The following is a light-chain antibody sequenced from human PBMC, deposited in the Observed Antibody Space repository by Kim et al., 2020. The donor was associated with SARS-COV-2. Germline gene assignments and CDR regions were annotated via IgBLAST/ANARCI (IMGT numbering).Light chain of an antibody. CDR2: WAS. CDR3: QQYYSSPYT. Sequence: DIVMTQSPTSLAVSLGERATIHCESSQSVLYSSNNQNYLRWYQQKPGQPPKLLIYWASTRHSGVPDRFSGSVSGTDFTLTISSLQAEDVAVYYCQQYYSSPYTFGQGTKLEI. CDR1: QSVLYSSNNQNY. V-gene: IGKV4-1*01. J-gene: IGKJ2*01.